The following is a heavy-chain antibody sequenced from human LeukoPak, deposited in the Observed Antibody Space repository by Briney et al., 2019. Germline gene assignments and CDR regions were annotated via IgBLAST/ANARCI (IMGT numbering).Heavy chain of an antibody. CDR2: INPSGVST. D-gene: IGHD5-12*01. CDR3: ARDATSFDY. Sequence: ASVKVSCKASGYTCTSHYMNWVRQAPGQGLEWMGIINPSGVSTSYAQKFQGRVTMTRDTSTSTIYMELSRLPTADTAVHYCARDATSFDYWGQGTLVTVSS. CDR1: GYTCTSHY. V-gene: IGHV1-46*01. J-gene: IGHJ4*02.